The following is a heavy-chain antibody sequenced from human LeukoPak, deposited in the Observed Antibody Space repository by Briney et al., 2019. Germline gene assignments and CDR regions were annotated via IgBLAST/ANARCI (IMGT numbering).Heavy chain of an antibody. D-gene: IGHD2-21*02. CDR1: GGSFSAYY. Sequence: SETLSLTCAVYGGSFSAYYWSWIRQPPGRGLEWIGEINHSGSTNYNPSLKSRVTISVDTSKNQFSLKLSSVTAADTAVYYCARGLGGDGRWGQGTLVTVSS. J-gene: IGHJ4*02. CDR3: ARGLGGDGR. CDR2: INHSGST. V-gene: IGHV4-34*01.